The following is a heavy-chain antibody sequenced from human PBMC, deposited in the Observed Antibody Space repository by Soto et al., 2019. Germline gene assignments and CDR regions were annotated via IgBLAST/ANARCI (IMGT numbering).Heavy chain of an antibody. D-gene: IGHD5-18*01. Sequence: PSETLSLTCTVSGGSMSSSSYYWGWIRQPPGKGLEWIGSIYYSGSTYYNPSLKSRVTISVDTSKNQFSLKLSSVTAADTAVYYCARHMLQLWLVDPWGQGTLVTVSS. V-gene: IGHV4-39*01. CDR3: ARHMLQLWLVDP. J-gene: IGHJ5*02. CDR2: IYYSGST. CDR1: GGSMSSSSYY.